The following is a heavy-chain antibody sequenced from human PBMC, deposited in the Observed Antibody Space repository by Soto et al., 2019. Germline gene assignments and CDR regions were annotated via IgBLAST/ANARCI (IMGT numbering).Heavy chain of an antibody. J-gene: IGHJ4*02. CDR1: GGSISSGGYY. Sequence: SETLSLTCTVSGGSISSGGYYWSWIRQHPGKGLEWIGYIYYSGSTYYNPSLKSRVTISVDTSKNQFSLKLSSVTAADTAVYYCARGRIMQLWLAQEWYYFDYWGQGTLVTVSS. CDR2: IYYSGST. CDR3: ARGRIMQLWLAQEWYYFDY. D-gene: IGHD5-18*01. V-gene: IGHV4-31*03.